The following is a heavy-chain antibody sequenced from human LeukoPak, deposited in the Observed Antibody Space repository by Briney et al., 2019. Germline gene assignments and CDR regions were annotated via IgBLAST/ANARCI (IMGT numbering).Heavy chain of an antibody. V-gene: IGHV3-30-3*01. D-gene: IGHD5-18*01. CDR1: GFTFSSYA. Sequence: PGGSLRLSCAASGFTFSSYAMHWVRQAPGKGLEWVAVISYDGSNKCYADSVKGRFTISRDNSKNTLYLQMNSLRAEDTAVYYCARDLNNSYGAFDYWGQGTLVTVSS. CDR2: ISYDGSNK. J-gene: IGHJ4*02. CDR3: ARDLNNSYGAFDY.